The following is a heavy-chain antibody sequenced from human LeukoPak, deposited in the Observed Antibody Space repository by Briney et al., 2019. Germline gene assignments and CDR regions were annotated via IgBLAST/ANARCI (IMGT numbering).Heavy chain of an antibody. V-gene: IGHV4-31*03. Sequence: SQTLSLTCTVSGGSISNTGYYWSWIRQRPGKGLAWIGYIYYSGSTYYNPSLKSRVTISVDTSKNQFSLRLTSVTAADTAVYYCARDSDGSGSRPYDYWGQGTLVTVSS. J-gene: IGHJ4*02. CDR1: GGSISNTGYY. CDR3: ARDSDGSGSRPYDY. D-gene: IGHD3-10*01. CDR2: IYYSGST.